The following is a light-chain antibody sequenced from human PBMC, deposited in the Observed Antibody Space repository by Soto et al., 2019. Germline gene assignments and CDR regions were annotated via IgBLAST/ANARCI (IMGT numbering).Light chain of an antibody. CDR3: QHYNSYSEA. Sequence: DIQMTQSPSTLSGSVGARVTLTCRASQTISSWLAWYQQKPGKAPKLLIYKASTLKSGVPSRFSGSGSGTEFTLTISSLQPDDFATYYCQHYNSYSEAFGQGTKGDIK. CDR1: QTISSW. V-gene: IGKV1-5*03. J-gene: IGKJ1*01. CDR2: KAS.